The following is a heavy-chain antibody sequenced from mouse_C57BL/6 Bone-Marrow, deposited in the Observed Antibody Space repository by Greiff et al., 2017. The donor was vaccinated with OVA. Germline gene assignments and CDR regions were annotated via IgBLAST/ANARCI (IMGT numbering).Heavy chain of an antibody. CDR1: GFNIKDDY. J-gene: IGHJ2*01. V-gene: IGHV14-4*01. D-gene: IGHD1-1*01. Sequence: VHVKQSGAELVRPGASVKLSCTASGFNIKDDYMHWVQQRPEQGLEWIGWIDPENGDTEYASKFQGKATITADTSSNTAYLQLSSLTSEDTAVYYCTTYYYGSSYPYYFDYWGQGTTLTVSS. CDR2: IDPENGDT. CDR3: TTYYYGSSYPYYFDY.